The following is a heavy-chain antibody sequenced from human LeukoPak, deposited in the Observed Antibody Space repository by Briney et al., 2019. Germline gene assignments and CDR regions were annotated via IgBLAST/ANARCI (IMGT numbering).Heavy chain of an antibody. CDR3: ARQSMVRGVISPYAFDI. Sequence: GGSLRLSCAASGFSFSTYWMSWVRQAPGKGLEWVANIKQDGNEKYYADSVKGRFTISRDNAKNSLDLQMNSLRAEDTAVYYCARQSMVRGVISPYAFDIWGQGTMVTVSS. CDR2: IKQDGNEK. J-gene: IGHJ3*02. D-gene: IGHD3-10*01. CDR1: GFSFSTYW. V-gene: IGHV3-7*01.